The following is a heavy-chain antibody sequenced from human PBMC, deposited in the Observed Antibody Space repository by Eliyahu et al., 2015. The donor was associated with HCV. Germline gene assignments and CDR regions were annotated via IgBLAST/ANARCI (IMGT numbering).Heavy chain of an antibody. D-gene: IGHD3-22*01. CDR3: AKFRADYYDSSGRNFDY. V-gene: IGHV3-23*01. Sequence: EVQLLESGGGLVQPGGSLRLSCAASGFTFSTYAMSWVRQAPGKGLEWVSSLTASGGSTHYADFVKGRFTISRDNSKNTLYLQMNSLRAEDMAVYYCAKFRADYYDSSGRNFDYWGQGTLVTVSS. CDR2: LTASGGST. J-gene: IGHJ4*02. CDR1: GFTFSTYA.